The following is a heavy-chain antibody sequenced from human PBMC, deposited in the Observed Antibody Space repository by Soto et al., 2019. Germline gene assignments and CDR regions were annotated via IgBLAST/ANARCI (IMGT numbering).Heavy chain of an antibody. CDR1: GFTISSYS. CDR3: ARHPERIAQIGWFDP. CDR2: ISSSSSTI. Sequence: HPGGSLRLSCAASGFTISSYSMNWVRQAPGKGLEWVSYISSSSSTIYYADSVKGRFTISRDNAKNSLYLQMNSLRAEDTAVYYCARHPERIAQIGWFDPWGQGTLVTVSS. D-gene: IGHD6-13*01. J-gene: IGHJ5*02. V-gene: IGHV3-48*01.